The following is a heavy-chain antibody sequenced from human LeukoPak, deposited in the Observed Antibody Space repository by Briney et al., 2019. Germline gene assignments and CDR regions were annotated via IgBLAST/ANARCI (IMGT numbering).Heavy chain of an antibody. CDR2: IYYSGST. V-gene: IGHV4-59*01. CDR1: GGSISSYY. J-gene: IGHJ5*02. CDR3: ARGYITVTTDWFDP. D-gene: IGHD4-17*01. Sequence: PSETLSLTCTVSGGSISSYYWSWIRQPPGKGLERIGYIYYSGSTNYNPSLKSRVTISVDTSKNQFSLKLSSVTAADTAVYYCARGYITVTTDWFDPWGQGTLVTVSS.